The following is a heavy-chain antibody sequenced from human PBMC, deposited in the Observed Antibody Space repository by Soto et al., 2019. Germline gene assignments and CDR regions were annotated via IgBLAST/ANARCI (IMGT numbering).Heavy chain of an antibody. V-gene: IGHV3-23*01. Sequence: DVQLLESGGGLVQPGGSLRLSCAASGFTFANHAMYWVRQAPGKGLEWVSSTRPGGDSTDYADSVKGRFTISRDNSKSTLYLQLNSLGVEDTAIYSCAIARGPTYGFFDYWGRGTLVTVSS. CDR1: GFTFANHA. CDR3: AIARGPTYGFFDY. J-gene: IGHJ4*02. CDR2: TRPGGDST. D-gene: IGHD5-18*01.